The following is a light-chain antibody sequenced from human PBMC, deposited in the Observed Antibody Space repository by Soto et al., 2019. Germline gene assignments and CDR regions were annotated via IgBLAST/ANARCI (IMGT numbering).Light chain of an antibody. J-gene: IGKJ3*01. CDR2: TTS. CDR1: QGISNY. CDR3: QEYYSASPT. V-gene: IGKV1-27*01. Sequence: DIPMTQSPSSLSASVGDRVSITCRASQGISNYLAWHQQKPGKVPKLLIYTTSTLRAGGPSRFSGSGSGADFTRTISSLQPAGVETYYDQEYYSASPTFGPGTRVDI.